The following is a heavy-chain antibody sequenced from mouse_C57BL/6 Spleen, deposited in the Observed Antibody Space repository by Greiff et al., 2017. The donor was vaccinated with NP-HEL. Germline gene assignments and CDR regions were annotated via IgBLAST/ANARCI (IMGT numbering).Heavy chain of an antibody. CDR2: ISSGGSYT. V-gene: IGHV5-6*02. J-gene: IGHJ2*01. CDR1: GFTFSSYG. D-gene: IGHD4-1*01. Sequence: DVKLVESGGDLVKPGGSLKLSCAASGFTFSSYGMSWVRQTPDKRLEWVATISSGGSYTYYPDSVKGRFTISRDNAKNTLYLQMSSLKSEDTAMYYCARPLTGTVFDYWGQGTTLTVSS. CDR3: ARPLTGTVFDY.